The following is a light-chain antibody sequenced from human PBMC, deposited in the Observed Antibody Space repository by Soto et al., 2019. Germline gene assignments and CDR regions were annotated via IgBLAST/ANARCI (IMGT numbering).Light chain of an antibody. V-gene: IGKV2-28*01. CDR3: MQALQTPWT. Sequence: DIVMTQSPLSLPVTPGEPASISCRSSESLLHNNGYNYLDWYLQKPGQSSQLLIHAASIRASGVPDRFSGSASGTDFTLKISRVEAEDVGVYYCMQALQTPWTFGQGTKVEI. J-gene: IGKJ1*01. CDR2: AAS. CDR1: ESLLHNNGYNY.